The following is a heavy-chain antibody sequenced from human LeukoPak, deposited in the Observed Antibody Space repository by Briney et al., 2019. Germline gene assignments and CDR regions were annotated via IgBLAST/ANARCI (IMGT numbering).Heavy chain of an antibody. J-gene: IGHJ3*02. Sequence: GGSLRLSCAASGFTFNIYSMNWVRQAPGKGLEWVSSISSSSSYIYYAVSVKGRVTISRDNAKNSLYLQMNSLRAEDAAVYYCARVGYCSGGSCYGDAFDIWGQGTMVTVSS. CDR1: GFTFNIYS. V-gene: IGHV3-21*01. D-gene: IGHD2-15*01. CDR2: ISSSSSYI. CDR3: ARVGYCSGGSCYGDAFDI.